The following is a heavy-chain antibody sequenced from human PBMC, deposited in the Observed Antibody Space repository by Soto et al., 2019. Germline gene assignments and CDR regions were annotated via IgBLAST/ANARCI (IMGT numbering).Heavy chain of an antibody. CDR1: GGTFSSYT. V-gene: IGHV1-69*04. CDR3: ARERGVTDAFDI. J-gene: IGHJ3*02. Sequence: SVKVSCKASGGTFSSYTISWVRQAPGQGLEWMGRIIPILGIANYAQKFQGRVTITADKSTSTAYMELSSLRSEDTAVYYCARERGVTDAFDIWGQGTMVTVSS. CDR2: IIPILGIA. D-gene: IGHD3-10*01.